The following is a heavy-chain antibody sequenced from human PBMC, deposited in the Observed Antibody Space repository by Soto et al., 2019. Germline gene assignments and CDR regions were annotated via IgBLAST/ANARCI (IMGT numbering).Heavy chain of an antibody. CDR2: IYWDDDK. D-gene: IGHD3-22*01. Sequence: SGPTLVNPTQTLTLTCTFSGFSLSTSGVGVGWIRQPPGKALEWLALIYWDDDKRYSPSLKSRLTITKDTSKNQVVLTMTNMDPVDTATYYCAHHHKLYDSSGYYLRWFEPWGQGTLVTVSS. V-gene: IGHV2-5*02. CDR1: GFSLSTSGVG. CDR3: AHHHKLYDSSGYYLRWFEP. J-gene: IGHJ5*02.